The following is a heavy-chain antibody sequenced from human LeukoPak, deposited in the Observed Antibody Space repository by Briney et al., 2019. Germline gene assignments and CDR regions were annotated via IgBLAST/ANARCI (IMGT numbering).Heavy chain of an antibody. V-gene: IGHV3-21*01. Sequence: GGSLRLSCAASGFTFSSYSMNWVRQAPGKGLEWVSSISSSSSYIYYADSVKGRFTNSRDNSKNTLYLQMNSLRAEDTAVYYCARTAGLYSYYYCMDVWGKGTTVTVSS. CDR1: GFTFSSYS. D-gene: IGHD6-13*01. CDR2: ISSSSSYI. CDR3: ARTAGLYSYYYCMDV. J-gene: IGHJ6*03.